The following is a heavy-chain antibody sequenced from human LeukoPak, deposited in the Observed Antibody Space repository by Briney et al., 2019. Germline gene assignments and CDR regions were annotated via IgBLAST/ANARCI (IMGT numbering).Heavy chain of an antibody. D-gene: IGHD7-27*01. Sequence: ASVKVSCEASGYTFTDYFIHWLRQAPGQGLEWMGWIGPKSGDTSYSQKFQGSVTVTRDTSIRTAYMELSRLRSDDTAVYYCGINRLGKSLDIWGQGAMVTVSS. CDR3: GINRLGKSLDI. J-gene: IGHJ3*02. CDR2: IGPKSGDT. CDR1: GYTFTDYF. V-gene: IGHV1-2*02.